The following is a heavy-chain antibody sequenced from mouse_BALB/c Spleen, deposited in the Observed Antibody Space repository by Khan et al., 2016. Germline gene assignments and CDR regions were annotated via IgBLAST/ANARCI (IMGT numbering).Heavy chain of an antibody. D-gene: IGHD1-2*01. CDR2: IYPSDSYT. Sequence: QVQLQQSGAELVRPGASVKLSCKASGYTFTSYWINWVKQRPGQGLEWIGNIYPSDSYTNYNQKFKDKATLTVDKSSSTAYMQLSSPTSEDSAVYYCTRSITTATGAWLA. CDR1: GYTFTSYW. V-gene: IGHV1-69*02. J-gene: IGHJ3*01. CDR3: TRSITTATGAWLA.